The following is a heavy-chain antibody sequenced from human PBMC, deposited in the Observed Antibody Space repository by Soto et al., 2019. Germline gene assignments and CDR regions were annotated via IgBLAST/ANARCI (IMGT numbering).Heavy chain of an antibody. V-gene: IGHV3-30*18. Sequence: QVQLVESGGGVVQPGRSLRLSCAASGFTFSRYGMHWVRQAPGKGLEWVAVISYDGSNKYYADFVKGRFTISRDNSKKTLYLQMNSIRPEDKAVYYCAKHRWRSSSCYSSDFEYWVQGTLVTVSS. D-gene: IGHD2-2*01. J-gene: IGHJ4*02. CDR2: ISYDGSNK. CDR1: GFTFSRYG. CDR3: AKHRWRSSSCYSSDFEY.